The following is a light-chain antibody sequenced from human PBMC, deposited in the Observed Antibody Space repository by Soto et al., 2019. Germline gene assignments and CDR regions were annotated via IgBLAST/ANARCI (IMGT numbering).Light chain of an antibody. J-gene: IGKJ4*01. Sequence: EIVLTQSPVTLSLSPGDTATLSCRASQSVVRYVAWYQQKPGQAPRLLLYDATIRASGIPARFGGSGSGTDFSLTISSLELEDFAVYYGQQRYHWPPLTFGGGTKVEVK. CDR3: QQRYHWPPLT. V-gene: IGKV3-11*01. CDR2: DAT. CDR1: QSVVRY.